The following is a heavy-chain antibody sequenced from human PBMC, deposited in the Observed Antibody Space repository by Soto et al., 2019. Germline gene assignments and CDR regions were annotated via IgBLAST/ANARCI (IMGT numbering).Heavy chain of an antibody. Sequence: SVKISCKASGGTFSSYAISWVRQAPGQGLEWMGGMIPIFGTANYAQKFQGRVTITADESTSTAYMELSSLRSEDTAVYYCAREHRGNPFYSGQGTLLTVSS. V-gene: IGHV1-69*13. CDR2: MIPIFGTA. D-gene: IGHD1-26*01. J-gene: IGHJ4*02. CDR3: AREHRGNPFY. CDR1: GGTFSSYA.